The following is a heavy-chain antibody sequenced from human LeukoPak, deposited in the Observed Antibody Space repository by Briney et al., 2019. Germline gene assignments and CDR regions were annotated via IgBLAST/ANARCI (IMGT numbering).Heavy chain of an antibody. J-gene: IGHJ5*02. CDR2: ITHSGST. V-gene: IGHV4-61*01. CDR3: ARDYEDSGDYVRLRWFDP. D-gene: IGHD4-17*01. Sequence: PSETLSLTCIVSGGSISSSSYYWGWIRQPPGKGLEWIGSITHSGSTNYNPSLKSRVAISADTSKNQFSLKLSSVTAADTAVYYCARDYEDSGDYVRLRWFDPWGQGALDTVSS. CDR1: GGSISSSSYY.